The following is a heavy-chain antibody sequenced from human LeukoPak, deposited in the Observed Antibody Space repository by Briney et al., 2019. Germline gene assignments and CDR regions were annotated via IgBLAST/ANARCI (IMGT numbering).Heavy chain of an antibody. CDR3: ARGCYYERSGYCPFDY. V-gene: IGHV3-53*01. CDR1: RLIVSKNY. Sequence: TGGALRLSCAASRLIVSKNYMNWVRQAPGKGLEWVSIMYSGGGTYYADSVKGRFTISRDNSKNTLYLQMNSLRADDTAVYYCARGCYYERSGYCPFDYWGPGTLVTVSS. D-gene: IGHD3-22*01. J-gene: IGHJ4*02. CDR2: MYSGGGT.